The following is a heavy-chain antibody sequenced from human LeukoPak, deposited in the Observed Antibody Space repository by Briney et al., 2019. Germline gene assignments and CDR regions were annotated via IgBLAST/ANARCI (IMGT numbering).Heavy chain of an antibody. V-gene: IGHV3-21*01. D-gene: IGHD1-26*01. J-gene: IGHJ4*02. CDR1: GFTFSSYA. CDR3: ARAPPRIVGANLEFDS. CDR2: ISSSSSYI. Sequence: VGSLRLSCAVSGFTFSSYAMSWVRQAPGKGLGWVSSISSSSSYIYYADSVKGRFTISRDNAKNSLYLQMNSLRAEDTAVYYCARAPPRIVGANLEFDSWGQGTLVTVSS.